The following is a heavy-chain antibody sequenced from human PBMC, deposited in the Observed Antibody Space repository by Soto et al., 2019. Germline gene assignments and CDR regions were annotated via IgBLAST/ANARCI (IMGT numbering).Heavy chain of an antibody. J-gene: IGHJ4*02. CDR3: ARRGDGYPYYFDY. CDR2: IHYGGNT. V-gene: IGHV4-59*08. Sequence: SETLSLTCTFSGYSISGYYWSWIRQPPGKGLEWIGYIHYGGNTNYNPSLKSRVTISVDSSKNQFSLKLNSVTAADTAVYYCARRGDGYPYYFDYWGQGTLVTVSS. CDR1: GYSISGYY. D-gene: IGHD5-18*01.